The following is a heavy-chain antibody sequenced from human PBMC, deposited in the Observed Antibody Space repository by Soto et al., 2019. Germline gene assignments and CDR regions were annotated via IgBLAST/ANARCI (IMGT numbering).Heavy chain of an antibody. Sequence: GGSLRLSCAASGFTFSSYGMHWVRQAPGKGLEWVAVISYDGSNKYYVDSVKGRFTISRDNAKNSLYLQMNSLRAEDTAVYYCASSMTTVTTSAFDIWGQGTMVPVS. J-gene: IGHJ3*02. D-gene: IGHD4-17*01. V-gene: IGHV3-30*03. CDR1: GFTFSSYG. CDR3: ASSMTTVTTSAFDI. CDR2: ISYDGSNK.